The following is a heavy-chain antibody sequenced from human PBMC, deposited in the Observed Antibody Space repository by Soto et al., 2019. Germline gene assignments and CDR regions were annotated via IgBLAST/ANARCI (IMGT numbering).Heavy chain of an antibody. Sequence: QVQLVESGGGVVQPGRSLRLSCAASGFTFSSYGMHWVRQAPGKGLEWVAVISYDGSNKYYADSVKGRFTISRDNSKNTLYLQMNSRRAEDTAVYYCAKVGAYYYWMDVWGQGTTVTVSS. CDR3: AKVGAYYYWMDV. V-gene: IGHV3-30*18. J-gene: IGHJ6*02. D-gene: IGHD3-16*01. CDR1: GFTFSSYG. CDR2: ISYDGSNK.